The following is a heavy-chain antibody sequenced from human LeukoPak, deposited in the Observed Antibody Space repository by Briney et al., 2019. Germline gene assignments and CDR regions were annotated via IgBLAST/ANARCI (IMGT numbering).Heavy chain of an antibody. J-gene: IGHJ5*02. CDR3: AKGPGARGFFNWFDP. Sequence: GGSLRLSCAASRFSFSDYEMNWVRQAPGKGLEWISYITSSSTTIYYADPVKGRFTISSDHAKNSLYLQMNGLRGEDTAVYYCAKGPGARGFFNWFDPWGQGTLVTVSS. CDR1: RFSFSDYE. D-gene: IGHD5-12*01. V-gene: IGHV3-48*03. CDR2: ITSSSTTI.